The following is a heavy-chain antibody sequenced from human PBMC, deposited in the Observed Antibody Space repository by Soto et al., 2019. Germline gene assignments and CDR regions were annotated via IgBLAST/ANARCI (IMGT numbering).Heavy chain of an antibody. J-gene: IGHJ6*02. CDR1: GGSISSSSYY. D-gene: IGHD5-18*01. CDR2: IYYSGST. Sequence: SETLSLTCTVSGGSISSSSYYWGWIRQPPGKGLEWIGSIYYSGSTYYNPSLKNRDTISVDTSKNQFSLKLRSVTAAVTSVYFCACIFSGGYGYGFYYYGMDVWGQGTTVT. CDR3: ACIFSGGYGYGFYYYGMDV. V-gene: IGHV4-39*01.